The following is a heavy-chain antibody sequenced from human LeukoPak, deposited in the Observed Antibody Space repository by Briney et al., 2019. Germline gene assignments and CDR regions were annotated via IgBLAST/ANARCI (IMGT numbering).Heavy chain of an antibody. CDR1: GYRFTNYW. CDR2: IYPGDSSDT. V-gene: IGHV5-51*01. D-gene: IGHD5-12*01. Sequence: PGESLKISCRGSGYRFTNYWIGWVRQMPGKGLEWMGIIYPGDSSDTRYSPSFQGRVTMSADISAAYLQWSSLKASDTAIYYCARERGATGYDSGLDFDYWGQGTLVTVSS. J-gene: IGHJ4*02. CDR3: ARERGATGYDSGLDFDY.